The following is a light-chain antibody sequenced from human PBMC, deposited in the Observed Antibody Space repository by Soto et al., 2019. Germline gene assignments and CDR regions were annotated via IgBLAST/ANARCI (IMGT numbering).Light chain of an antibody. V-gene: IGKV3-15*01. CDR1: QSVGSN. Sequence: EIVMTLSPSTLSVSPGERATLSCRASQSVGSNVAWYQHKPGQAPRLLIFAASTRATGIPGRFSGSGSGTEFTLTISRLEPEDFAVYYCQQYGSSRTFGQGTKV. CDR3: QQYGSSRT. CDR2: AAS. J-gene: IGKJ1*01.